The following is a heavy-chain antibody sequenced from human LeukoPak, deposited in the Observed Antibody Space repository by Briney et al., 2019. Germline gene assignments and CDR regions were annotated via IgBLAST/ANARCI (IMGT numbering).Heavy chain of an antibody. V-gene: IGHV4-30-2*01. J-gene: IGHJ5*02. CDR1: GGSISSGGYS. D-gene: IGHD2-15*01. Sequence: SETLSLTCAVSGGSISSGGYSWRWIRQPPGKGLVWIGYIYHSGSTYYNPSLKSRVTISVDRSKNQFSLKLSSVTAADTAWDYCATAHSAPASRFDPWGQGTLVTVSS. CDR3: ATAHSAPASRFDP. CDR2: IYHSGST.